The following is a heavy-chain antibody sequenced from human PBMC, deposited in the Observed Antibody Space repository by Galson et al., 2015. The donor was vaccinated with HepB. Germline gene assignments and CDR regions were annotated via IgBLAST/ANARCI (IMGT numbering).Heavy chain of an antibody. V-gene: IGHV1-8*01. D-gene: IGHD2-2*01. CDR3: ARVCSSTSCPDNDAFDI. CDR1: GYTFTSYD. Sequence: SVKVSCKASGYTFTSYDINWVRQATGQGLEWMGWMNPNSGNTGYAQKFQGRVTMTRNTSISTAYMELSSLRSEDTAVYYCARVCSSTSCPDNDAFDIWGQGTMVTVSS. J-gene: IGHJ3*02. CDR2: MNPNSGNT.